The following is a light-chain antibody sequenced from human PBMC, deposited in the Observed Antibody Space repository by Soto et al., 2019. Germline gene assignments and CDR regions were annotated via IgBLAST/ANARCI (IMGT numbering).Light chain of an antibody. CDR3: QQYGTAPLT. Sequence: EIVLTQSPGSLSLSPGERATLSCRASQSIAANYLAWYQQKPGQAPRLLIYVTSSRATGIPDRFSGSGSATDFTLTIRRLEPQDFAVYYCQQYGTAPLTFGGGTKVEIK. CDR2: VTS. CDR1: QSIAANY. V-gene: IGKV3-20*01. J-gene: IGKJ4*01.